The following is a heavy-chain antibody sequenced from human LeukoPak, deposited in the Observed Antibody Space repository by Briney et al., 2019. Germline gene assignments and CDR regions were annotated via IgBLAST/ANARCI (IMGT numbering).Heavy chain of an antibody. J-gene: IGHJ4*02. Sequence: SETLSLTCTVSGGSISSYYWSWIRQPPGKGLEWIGYIYYSGSTNYNLSLKSRVTISVDTSKNQFSLKLSSVTAADTAVYYCARVDGYSSSWYVDYWGQGTLVTVSS. D-gene: IGHD6-13*01. CDR3: ARVDGYSSSWYVDY. CDR1: GGSISSYY. V-gene: IGHV4-59*01. CDR2: IYYSGST.